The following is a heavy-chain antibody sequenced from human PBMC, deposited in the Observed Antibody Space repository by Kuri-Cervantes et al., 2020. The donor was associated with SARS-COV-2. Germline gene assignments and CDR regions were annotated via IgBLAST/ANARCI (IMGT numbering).Heavy chain of an antibody. J-gene: IGHJ3*02. V-gene: IGHV1-69*13. CDR3: ARGGGEVERYVFDI. Sequence: SVKVSCKASRYTFTKYFTQWVRQGPGQGLEWMGGIILIFGKANYAQKVQGRVTITADEATSTAYMELSSLRPEDTAVYYCARGGGEVERYVFDIWGQGTMVTVSS. D-gene: IGHD1-1*01. CDR2: IILIFGKA. CDR1: RYTFTKYF.